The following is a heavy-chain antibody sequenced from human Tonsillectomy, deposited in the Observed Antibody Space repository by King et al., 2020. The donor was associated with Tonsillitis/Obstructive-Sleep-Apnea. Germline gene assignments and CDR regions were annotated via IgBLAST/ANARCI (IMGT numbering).Heavy chain of an antibody. V-gene: IGHV7-4-1*02. Sequence: QLVQSGSELKNPGASVKVSCKASGYTFTIYAMNWVRQAPRQGLEWMGWISSNTGNPTYAQDFTGRFVFSLDTSVSTAYLQISSLKAEDTAVYYCARRYCSGGRCYYDAFDIWGQGTMVTVSS. CDR1: GYTFTIYA. J-gene: IGHJ3*02. D-gene: IGHD2-15*01. CDR2: ISSNTGNP. CDR3: ARRYCSGGRCYYDAFDI.